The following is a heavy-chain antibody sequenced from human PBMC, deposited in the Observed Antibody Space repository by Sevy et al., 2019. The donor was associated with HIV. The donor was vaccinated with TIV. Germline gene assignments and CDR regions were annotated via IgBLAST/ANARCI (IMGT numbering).Heavy chain of an antibody. CDR3: ARGPHYYYDSSAFFDY. CDR1: GFTFSSYE. CDR2: ISSSGTSI. J-gene: IGHJ4*02. D-gene: IGHD3-22*01. Sequence: GGSLRLSCAASGFTFSSYEMNWVRQAPGKGLEWISYISSSGTSIYYADSVKGRFTMSRDSPKNSVYLQMNSLRAEDTAVYYCARGPHYYYDSSAFFDYWGQGTLVTVSS. V-gene: IGHV3-48*03.